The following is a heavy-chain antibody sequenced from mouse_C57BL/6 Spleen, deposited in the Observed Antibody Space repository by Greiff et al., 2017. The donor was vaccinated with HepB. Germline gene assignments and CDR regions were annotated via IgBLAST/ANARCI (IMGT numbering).Heavy chain of an antibody. CDR3: ARGLGRGDAMDY. D-gene: IGHD4-1*01. CDR1: GYTFTDYY. V-gene: IGHV1-26*01. CDR2: INPNNGGT. J-gene: IGHJ4*01. Sequence: VQLQQSGPELVKPGASVKISCKASGYTFTDYYMNWVKQSHGKSLEWIGDINPNNGGTSYNQKFKGKATLTVDKSSSTAYMELRSLTSEDSAVYYCARGLGRGDAMDYWGQGTSVTVSS.